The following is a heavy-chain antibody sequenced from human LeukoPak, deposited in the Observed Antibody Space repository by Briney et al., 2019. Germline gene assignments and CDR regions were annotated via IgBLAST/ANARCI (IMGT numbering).Heavy chain of an antibody. CDR2: ISSRGDYT. CDR3: AKARPKYHESNGHYYRRNGDY. CDR1: GYTFSIYA. Sequence: PGGSLRLSCVASGYTFSIYAMSWVRQAPGKGLEWVSSISSRGDYTYYTDPVKGRFTISRDNSKDTLYLQMNSLRAEDTAVYYCAKARPKYHESNGHYYRRNGDYWGQGTLVTVSS. D-gene: IGHD3-22*01. J-gene: IGHJ4*02. V-gene: IGHV3-23*01.